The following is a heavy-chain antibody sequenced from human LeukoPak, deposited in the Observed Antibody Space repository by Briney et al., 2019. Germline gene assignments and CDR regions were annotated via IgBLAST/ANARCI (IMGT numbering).Heavy chain of an antibody. Sequence: GASPRLSCAASGFIFSNYAMYWVRQAPGKGLEWVSAISGRSDNTYYADSVKGRFTPSRDSSKNTLYLQMNSLRADDTAVYYCAKWGDYDVLTGYYVSDFWGQGTLVTVSS. V-gene: IGHV3-23*01. CDR3: AKWGDYDVLTGYYVSDF. CDR1: GFIFSNYA. CDR2: ISGRSDNT. D-gene: IGHD3-9*01. J-gene: IGHJ4*02.